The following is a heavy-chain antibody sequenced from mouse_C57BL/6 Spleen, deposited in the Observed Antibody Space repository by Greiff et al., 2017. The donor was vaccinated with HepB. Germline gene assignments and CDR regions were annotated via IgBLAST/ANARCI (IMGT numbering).Heavy chain of an antibody. J-gene: IGHJ2*01. CDR2: IYPGDGDT. CDR1: GYAFSSYW. CDR3: ARCRYDGCYFDY. D-gene: IGHD2-3*01. Sequence: VQLQQSGAELVKPGASVKISCKASGYAFSSYWMNWVKQRPGKGLEWIGQIYPGDGDTNYNGKFKGKATLTADKASSTAYMQLSSLTSEDSAVYFCARCRYDGCYFDYWGQGTTLTVSS. V-gene: IGHV1-80*01.